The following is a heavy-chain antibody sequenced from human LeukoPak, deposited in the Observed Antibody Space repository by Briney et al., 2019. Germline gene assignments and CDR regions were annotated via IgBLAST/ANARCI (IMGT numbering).Heavy chain of an antibody. CDR3: SRGGTDDPFNY. Sequence: KPGGSLRLSCAASGFTFSSYSMNWVRQAPGKGLEWVSSISPRSDYIYYVDSVKGRFTISRDNAKNSLYLQMNSLRAGDTAVYYCSRGGTDDPFNYWGQGTLVTVSS. J-gene: IGHJ4*02. CDR2: ISPRSDYI. D-gene: IGHD1-1*01. CDR1: GFTFSSYS. V-gene: IGHV3-21*01.